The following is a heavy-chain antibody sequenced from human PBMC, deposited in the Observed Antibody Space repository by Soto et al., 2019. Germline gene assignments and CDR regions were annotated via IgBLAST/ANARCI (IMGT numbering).Heavy chain of an antibody. D-gene: IGHD3-3*01. CDR1: GFTVSSNY. CDR3: ARETHLDPYSFDY. CDR2: IYSAGST. J-gene: IGHJ4*02. V-gene: IGHV3-53*04. Sequence: PGGSLRLSCAASGFTVSSNYMILVRQAPGKGREWVSVIYSAGSTSYAASVKGRFTISRHNSKTTLYLQMTSLRAEDTAVYYCARETHLDPYSFDYWGQGTLVTVSS.